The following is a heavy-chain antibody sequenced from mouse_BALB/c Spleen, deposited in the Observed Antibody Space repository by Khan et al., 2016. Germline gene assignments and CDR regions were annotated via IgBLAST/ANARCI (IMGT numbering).Heavy chain of an antibody. D-gene: IGHD1-1*01. V-gene: IGHV4-1*02. Sequence: EVKLLESGGGLVQPGGSLKLSCAASGFDFSRYWMSWVRQAPGKGLEWIGEINPDSSTINYTPSLKDKFIFSRDNAKNTLYLQLSKVRSEDSALYFCASPFTTGVAYWGQGTLVTVSA. CDR3: ASPFTTGVAY. J-gene: IGHJ3*01. CDR1: GFDFSRYW. CDR2: INPDSSTI.